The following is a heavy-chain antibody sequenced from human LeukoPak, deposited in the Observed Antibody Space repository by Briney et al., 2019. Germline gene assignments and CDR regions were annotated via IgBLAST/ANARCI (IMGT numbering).Heavy chain of an antibody. CDR3: ARAPGAAID. CDR2: IYHSGST. J-gene: IGHJ4*02. CDR1: GASISSSNW. D-gene: IGHD2-2*01. V-gene: IGHV4-4*02. Sequence: SETLSLTCGVSGASISSSNWWSWVRQPPGKGLEWIGEIYHSGSTNYNPSLKSRVIISVDISKNQFSLRLSSVTAADTAVYYCARAPGAAIDWGQGTLVTVSS.